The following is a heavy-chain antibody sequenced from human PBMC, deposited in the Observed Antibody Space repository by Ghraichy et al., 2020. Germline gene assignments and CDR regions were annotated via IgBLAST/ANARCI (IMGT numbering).Heavy chain of an antibody. V-gene: IGHV3-66*02. CDR1: GFSVNSNY. D-gene: IGHD3-10*01. J-gene: IGHJ6*03. CDR3: ARRSLWFGELFKSYYYMDV. Sequence: LSLTCEASGFSVNSNYMTWVRQPPGKGLEWVSILYSGGSVYYADSVKGRFTISRDNSKNTLYLQMNSLRPEDTALYYCARRSLWFGELFKSYYYMDVWGKGTTVTVSS. CDR2: LYSGGSV.